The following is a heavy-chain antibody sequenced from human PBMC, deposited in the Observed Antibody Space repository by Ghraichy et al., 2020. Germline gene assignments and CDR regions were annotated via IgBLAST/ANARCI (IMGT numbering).Heavy chain of an antibody. D-gene: IGHD4-17*01. CDR2: FFYAGTT. J-gene: IGHJ6*02. CDR3: ARHNGDALRHGGHPFYYYGMDV. Sequence: SETLSLTCTVSGGSITTSSYYWGWIRQPPGKGLEWLGSFFYAGTTYYTPSLKSRVTVSVDTSKNQFSLKLSSVTAADTAVYYCARHNGDALRHGGHPFYYYGMDVWGQGTTVTVSS. CDR1: GGSITTSSYY. V-gene: IGHV4-39*01.